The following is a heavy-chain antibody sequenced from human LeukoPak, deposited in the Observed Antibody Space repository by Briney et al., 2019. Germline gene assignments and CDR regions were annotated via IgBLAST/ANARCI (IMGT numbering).Heavy chain of an antibody. CDR1: GYTFTGYY. V-gene: IGHV1-2*02. J-gene: IGHJ6*02. CDR2: INPNSGGT. Sequence: ASVKVSCKASGYTFTGYYMHWVRQAPGQGLEWMGWINPNSGGTNYAQKFQGRVTMTRDTSISTAYMELSRLRSDDTAVYYCASEYCSSTSCYSTLRDYYYGMDVWGQGTTVTVPS. CDR3: ASEYCSSTSCYSTLRDYYYGMDV. D-gene: IGHD2-2*02.